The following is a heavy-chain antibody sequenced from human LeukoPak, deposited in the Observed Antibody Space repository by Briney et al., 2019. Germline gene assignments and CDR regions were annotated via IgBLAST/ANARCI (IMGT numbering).Heavy chain of an antibody. CDR2: INHSGST. J-gene: IGHJ4*02. Sequence: SETLSLTCAVYGGAFSGYYWSWIRQPLGKGLEWIGEINHSGSTNYNPSLKSRVTISVDTSKNQFSLKLSSVTAADTAVYYCARISELMTTVTYFDYWGQGTLVTVSS. CDR3: ARISELMTTVTYFDY. CDR1: GGAFSGYY. D-gene: IGHD4-17*01. V-gene: IGHV4-34*01.